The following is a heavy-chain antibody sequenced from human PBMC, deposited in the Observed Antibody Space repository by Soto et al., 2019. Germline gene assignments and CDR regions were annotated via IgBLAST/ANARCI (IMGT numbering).Heavy chain of an antibody. CDR1: GFTFSDHY. J-gene: IGHJ4*02. V-gene: IGHV3-72*01. CDR3: VRVRGGGTYHFDY. Sequence: EVHLLESGGGLVQPGGSLTLSCAASGFTFSDHYMDWVRQAPGKGLEWVGRTRNKAHSYTTEYAASVKGRFTISRDDSKNSLYLQMNSLKTDDTAVYYCVRVRGGGTYHFDYWGQGTLVTVSS. D-gene: IGHD3-10*01. CDR2: TRNKAHSYTT.